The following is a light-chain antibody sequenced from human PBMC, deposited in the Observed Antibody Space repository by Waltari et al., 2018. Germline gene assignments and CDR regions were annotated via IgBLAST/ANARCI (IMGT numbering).Light chain of an antibody. Sequence: QAVVTQEPSLTVSPGGTVTLTCGSSPGAVTSGHYPSWFQQTPGQVPRTLIYDTNNKHSWTPARFSGSLLGGKAALTLSGAQPEDEADYYCLVWYSGARWVFGGGTKLSVL. J-gene: IGLJ3*02. CDR3: LVWYSGARWV. CDR2: DTN. CDR1: PGAVTSGHY. V-gene: IGLV7-46*01.